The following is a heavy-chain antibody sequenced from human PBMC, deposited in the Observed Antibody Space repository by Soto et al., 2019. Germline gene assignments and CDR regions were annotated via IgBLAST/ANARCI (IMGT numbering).Heavy chain of an antibody. CDR1: GFTFSSYA. D-gene: IGHD2-2*01. CDR3: AKDKDLVVLPTAMWYY. CDR2: ISGSGVGT. V-gene: IGHV3-23*01. Sequence: EVQLLESGGGLVQPGGSLRLSCAASGFTFSSYAMSWVRQAPGKGLQWVSAISGSGVGTYYADSVKGRFTISRDNSKNTLYLQMNSLRAEDTAVYYCAKDKDLVVLPTAMWYYCGQGTLVTVSS. J-gene: IGHJ4*02.